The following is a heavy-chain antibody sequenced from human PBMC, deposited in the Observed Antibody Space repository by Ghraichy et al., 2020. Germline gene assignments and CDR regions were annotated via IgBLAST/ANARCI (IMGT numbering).Heavy chain of an antibody. CDR3: ARAKPIILEWELLPHSGWFDP. CDR1: GYTFTSYG. J-gene: IGHJ5*02. D-gene: IGHD1-26*01. Sequence: ASVKVSCKASGYTFTSYGISWVRQAPGQGLEWMGWISAYNGNTNYAQKLQGRVTMTTDTSTSTAYMELRSLRSDDTAVYYCARAKPIILEWELLPHSGWFDPWGQGTLVTVSS. V-gene: IGHV1-18*04. CDR2: ISAYNGNT.